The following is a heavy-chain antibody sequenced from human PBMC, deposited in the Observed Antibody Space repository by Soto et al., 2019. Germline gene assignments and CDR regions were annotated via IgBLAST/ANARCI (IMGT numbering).Heavy chain of an antibody. CDR2: ISYDGSNK. CDR1: GFTFSSYA. D-gene: IGHD6-13*01. Sequence: QVQLVESGGGVVQPGRSLRLSCAASGFTFSSYAMHWVRQAPGKGLEWVAVISYDGSNKYYADSVKGRFTISRDNSKNTLYLQMNSLRAEDTAVYYCARDLTGIAAPVFDYWGQGTLVTVSS. V-gene: IGHV3-30-3*01. J-gene: IGHJ4*02. CDR3: ARDLTGIAAPVFDY.